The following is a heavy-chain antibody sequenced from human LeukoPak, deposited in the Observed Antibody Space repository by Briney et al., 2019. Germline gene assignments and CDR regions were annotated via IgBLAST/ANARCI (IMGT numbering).Heavy chain of an antibody. V-gene: IGHV4-4*07. Sequence: SETLSLTCTVSGGSISSYYWSWIRQPAGKGLEWIGRIYTSGSTNYNPSLKSRVTMSVDTSKNQFSLKLSSVTAADTAVYYCARVCSSTSCPMNAFDIWGQGTMVTVSS. D-gene: IGHD2-2*01. CDR1: GGSISSYY. J-gene: IGHJ3*02. CDR2: IYTSGST. CDR3: ARVCSSTSCPMNAFDI.